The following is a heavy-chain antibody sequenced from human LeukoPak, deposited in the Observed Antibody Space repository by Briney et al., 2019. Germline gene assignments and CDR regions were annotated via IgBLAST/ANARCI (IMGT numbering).Heavy chain of an antibody. Sequence: GGSLRLSCAASGFTFDDYTMHWVRQAPGKGLEWVSLISWDGGSTYYADSVKGRFTISRDNSKNSLYLQMNSLRIEDTALYYCAKEGSPGLYYYGMDVWGQGTTVTVSS. CDR3: AKEGSPGLYYYGMDV. J-gene: IGHJ6*02. CDR2: ISWDGGST. V-gene: IGHV3-43*01. CDR1: GFTFDDYT. D-gene: IGHD3-10*01.